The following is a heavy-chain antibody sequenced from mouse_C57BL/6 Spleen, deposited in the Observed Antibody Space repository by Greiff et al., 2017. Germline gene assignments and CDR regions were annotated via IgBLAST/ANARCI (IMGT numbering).Heavy chain of an antibody. V-gene: IGHV1-55*01. J-gene: IGHJ4*01. D-gene: IGHD2-5*01. Sequence: QVQLQQPGAELVKPGASVKMSCKASGYTFTSYWITWVKQRPGQGLEWIGDIYPGSGSTNYNEKFKSKATLTVDTSSSTAYMQLSSLTSEDSAVYYCARRDYSNYDYYAMDYWGQGTSGTVSS. CDR1: GYTFTSYW. CDR3: ARRDYSNYDYYAMDY. CDR2: IYPGSGST.